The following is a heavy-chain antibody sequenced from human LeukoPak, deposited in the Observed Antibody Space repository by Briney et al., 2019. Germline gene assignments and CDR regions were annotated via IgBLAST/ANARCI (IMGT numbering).Heavy chain of an antibody. V-gene: IGHV3-53*01. CDR2: IYSGGST. J-gene: IGHJ4*02. CDR3: ASGGLRGYYFDY. D-gene: IGHD3-16*01. Sequence: GGSLRLPCAASGFTVSSNYMSWVRQAPGKGLEWVSVIYSGGSTYYADSVKGRFTISRDNSKNTLYLQMNSLRAEDTAVYYCASGGLRGYYFDYWGQGTLVTVSS. CDR1: GFTVSSNY.